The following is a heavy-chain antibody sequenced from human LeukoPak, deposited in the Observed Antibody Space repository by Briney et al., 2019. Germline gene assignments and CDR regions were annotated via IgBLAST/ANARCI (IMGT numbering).Heavy chain of an antibody. V-gene: IGHV3-30*18. D-gene: IGHD4-23*01. CDR3: AKGHDYGGNSVDY. Sequence: GRSLRLSCAASGFTFSSYGMHWVRQAPGKGLEWVAVISYDGSNKYYADSVKGRFTISRDNYKNTLYLQMNSLRAEDTAVYYCAKGHDYGGNSVDYGGQGTLVTVSS. CDR2: ISYDGSNK. J-gene: IGHJ4*02. CDR1: GFTFSSYG.